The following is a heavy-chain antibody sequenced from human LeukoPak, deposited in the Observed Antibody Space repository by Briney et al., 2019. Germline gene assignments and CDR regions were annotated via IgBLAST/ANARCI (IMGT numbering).Heavy chain of an antibody. J-gene: IGHJ6*03. D-gene: IGHD6-19*01. CDR1: GGSISSGSYY. V-gene: IGHV4-61*02. Sequence: PSETLSLTCTVSGGSISSGSYYWSWIRQPAGKGLEWIGRIYTSGSTNYNPSLKSRVTISVDTSKNQFSLKLSSVTAADTAVYYCARGLVGIAVAGTSTHYYMDVWGKGTTVTISS. CDR3: ARGLVGIAVAGTSTHYYMDV. CDR2: IYTSGST.